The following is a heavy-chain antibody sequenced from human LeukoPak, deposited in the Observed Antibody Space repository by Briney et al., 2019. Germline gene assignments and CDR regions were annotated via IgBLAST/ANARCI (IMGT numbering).Heavy chain of an antibody. CDR3: ARDTGVGYFDY. CDR2: SSSSGSTI. D-gene: IGHD4-23*01. J-gene: IGHJ4*02. Sequence: GGSLRLSCAASGFTFSDYFMSWIRQAPGKGLEWVSYSSSSGSTINYADSVKGRFTISRDNAKNSLYLQMNSLRAEDTAMFYCARDTGVGYFDYWGQGTLVTVSS. CDR1: GFTFSDYF. V-gene: IGHV3-11*04.